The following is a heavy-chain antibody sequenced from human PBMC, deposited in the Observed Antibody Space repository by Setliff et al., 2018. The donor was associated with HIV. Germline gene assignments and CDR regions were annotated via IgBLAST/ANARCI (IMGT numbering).Heavy chain of an antibody. Sequence: SETLSLTCAVSGYSISSGFYWGWIRQPPGKGLEWIGTIYHSGSTYYNPSLKSRVTISVDTSKNQFSLKLNSVTAADTAVYYCARGGGFLEWLSPMDVWGRGTTVTVSS. CDR3: ARGGGFLEWLSPMDV. V-gene: IGHV4-38-2*01. CDR1: GYSISSGFY. CDR2: IYHSGST. D-gene: IGHD3-3*01. J-gene: IGHJ6*03.